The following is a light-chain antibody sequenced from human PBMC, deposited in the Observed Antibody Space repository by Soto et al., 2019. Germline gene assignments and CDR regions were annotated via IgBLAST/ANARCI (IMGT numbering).Light chain of an antibody. CDR2: AAS. J-gene: IGKJ1*01. V-gene: IGKV1-9*01. CDR3: QHYNSYSEA. CDR1: QGINTC. Sequence: IQLTQSPSLLSASVGDRVTITCRASQGINTCLGWYQYNPGKAPKLLIYAASTLQSGVPSRFSGSGSGTEFTLTINSLQPDDFATYYCQHYNSYSEAFGQGTKVDIK.